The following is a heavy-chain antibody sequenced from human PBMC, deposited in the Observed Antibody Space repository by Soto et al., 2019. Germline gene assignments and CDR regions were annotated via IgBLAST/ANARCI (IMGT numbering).Heavy chain of an antibody. D-gene: IGHD2-2*02. V-gene: IGHV1-18*04. J-gene: IGHJ4*02. Sequence: ASVKFSCKASGYAFTSYGFSWVRQAPGQGLEWMGWISAYNGNTNYAQKLQGRVTMTTDTSTSTAYMELRSLRSDDTAVYYCARDHCSSTSCYSAVDYWGQGTLVTSPQ. CDR2: ISAYNGNT. CDR3: ARDHCSSTSCYSAVDY. CDR1: GYAFTSYG.